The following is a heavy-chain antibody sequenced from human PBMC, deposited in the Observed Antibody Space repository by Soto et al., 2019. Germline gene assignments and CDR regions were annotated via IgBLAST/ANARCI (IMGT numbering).Heavy chain of an antibody. J-gene: IGHJ5*02. D-gene: IGHD1-7*01. CDR1: GYTFTSYG. CDR3: ARVFRLTGTRSGVSDP. CDR2: ISACNGNT. Sequence: ASVKVSCKSSGYTFTSYGISWVRQAPGQGLEWMGWISACNGNTNYAQKFQGRVTMTTDTSTSTAYMELRSLRSDDTAVYYCARVFRLTGTRSGVSDPWGQGTPVTVSS. V-gene: IGHV1-18*04.